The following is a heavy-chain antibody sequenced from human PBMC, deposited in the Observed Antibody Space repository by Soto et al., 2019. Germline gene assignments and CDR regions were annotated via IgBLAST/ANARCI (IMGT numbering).Heavy chain of an antibody. CDR1: GDSISSYS. CDR3: ARFVVATPVKIDY. V-gene: IGHV4-59*01. D-gene: IGHD2-15*01. J-gene: IGHJ4*02. CDR2: IYDSGRT. Sequence: SETLSLTCTVSGDSISSYSWSWIRQPPGKGLEWIGYIYDSGRTKYNPSLTSRVSISLDTSENQFSLKLSSVTAADTAVYYCARFVVATPVKIDYWGQGTLVTVSS.